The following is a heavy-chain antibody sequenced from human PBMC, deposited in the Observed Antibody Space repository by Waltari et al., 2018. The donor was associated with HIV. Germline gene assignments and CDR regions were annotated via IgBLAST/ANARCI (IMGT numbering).Heavy chain of an antibody. CDR2: ISAYNVNP. D-gene: IGHD5-12*01. J-gene: IGHJ4*02. V-gene: IGHV1-18*01. CDR3: ARVGEGGSNCDY. CDR1: GYTFTSYG. Sequence: QVQLVQSGAEVKKPGASVKVSCKASGYTFTSYGISWVRQAPGQGLEWMGWISAYNVNPNLAPKLQGIVTRATDTSASTAYMELRSLRSDDTAVYYCARVGEGGSNCDYWGQGTLVTVSS.